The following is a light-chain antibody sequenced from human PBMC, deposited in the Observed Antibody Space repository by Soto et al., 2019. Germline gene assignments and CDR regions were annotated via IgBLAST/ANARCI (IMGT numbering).Light chain of an antibody. Sequence: QSALTQPRSVSGSPGQSVTISCIGTSSDVGGYNYVSWYQHHPGNAPRLMIYDVNKRHSGVPDRFSGSKSGNTASLTISGLQAEDEADYHCSSYAGTYIHFVFGTGTKVTVL. J-gene: IGLJ1*01. CDR1: SSDVGGYNY. CDR2: DVN. V-gene: IGLV2-11*01. CDR3: SSYAGTYIHFV.